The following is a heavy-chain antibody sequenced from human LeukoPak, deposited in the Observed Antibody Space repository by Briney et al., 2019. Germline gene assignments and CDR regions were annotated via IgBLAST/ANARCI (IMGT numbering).Heavy chain of an antibody. CDR2: INPSGGST. CDR3: ARDQPHGGHFDY. V-gene: IGHV1-46*01. CDR1: GYTFTSYY. J-gene: IGHJ4*02. D-gene: IGHD4-23*01. Sequence: ASVKVSCKAPGYTFTSYYMHWVRQAPGQGLEWMGIINPSGGSTSYAQKFQGRVTMTRDTSTSTVYMELSSLRSEDTAVYYCARDQPHGGHFDYWGQGTLVTVSS.